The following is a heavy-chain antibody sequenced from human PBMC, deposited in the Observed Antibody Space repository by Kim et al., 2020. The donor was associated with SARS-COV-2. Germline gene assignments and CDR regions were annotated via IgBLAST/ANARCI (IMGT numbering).Heavy chain of an antibody. CDR2: IYYSGST. J-gene: IGHJ4*02. CDR3: ARHKTAYDSSGYPYPAIYYDY. Sequence: SETLSLTCTVSGCSISSSSYYWGWIRQPPGKGLEWIGSIYYSGSTYYNPSLKSRVTISVDTSKNQFSLKLSSVTASDTAVYYCARHKTAYDSSGYPYPAIYYDYWGQGTLVTVSS. V-gene: IGHV4-39*01. D-gene: IGHD3-22*01. CDR1: GCSISSSSYY.